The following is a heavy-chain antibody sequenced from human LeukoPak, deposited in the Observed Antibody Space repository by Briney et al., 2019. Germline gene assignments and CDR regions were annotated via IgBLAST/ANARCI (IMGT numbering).Heavy chain of an antibody. CDR3: AKDGRIQTRRYSYNY. CDR1: GFTFSSYE. Sequence: GGSLRLSCAASGFTFSSYEMNWVRQAPGKGLEWVSYISSRGSTIYYADSVKGRFTISRDNSKNTLYLQMNSLRAEDTAVYYCAKDGRIQTRRYSYNYWGQGTLVTVSS. CDR2: ISSRGSTI. J-gene: IGHJ4*02. D-gene: IGHD5-18*01. V-gene: IGHV3-48*03.